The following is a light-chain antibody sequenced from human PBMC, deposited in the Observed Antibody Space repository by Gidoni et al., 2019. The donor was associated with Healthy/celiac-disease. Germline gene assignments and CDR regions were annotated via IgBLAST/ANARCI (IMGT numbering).Light chain of an antibody. CDR3: QQYGSSPLT. CDR2: GAS. Sequence: EIVLTQSPGTLSLSPGERATLSCRASQSVISSYLAWYRQKPGQAPSLRIYGASSRATGIPDRFSGSWSGTDFTLTISRLEPEDFAVYSCQQYGSSPLTFGGGTKVEIK. CDR1: QSVISSY. V-gene: IGKV3-20*01. J-gene: IGKJ4*01.